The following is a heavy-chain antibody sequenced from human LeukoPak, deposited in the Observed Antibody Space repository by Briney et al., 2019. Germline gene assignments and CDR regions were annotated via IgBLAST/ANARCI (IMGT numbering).Heavy chain of an antibody. Sequence: GGSLRLSCAASGVTFSSYAMSWVRQAPGKGLEWVSAMSGSGGSTYYADSVKGRFTISRDNSKNTLYLQMNSLRAEDTAVYYCAKDPVSSSSWSPASNLGQGTLVTVSS. CDR3: AKDPVSSSSWSPASN. D-gene: IGHD6-13*01. V-gene: IGHV3-23*01. J-gene: IGHJ4*02. CDR2: MSGSGGST. CDR1: GVTFSSYA.